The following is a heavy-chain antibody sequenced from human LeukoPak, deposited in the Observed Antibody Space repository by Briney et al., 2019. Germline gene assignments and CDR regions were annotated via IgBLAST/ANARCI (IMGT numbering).Heavy chain of an antibody. CDR1: GYSFTSYW. CDR3: ARLRWPYYYDSSGYPYYFDY. J-gene: IGHJ4*02. V-gene: IGHV5-51*01. Sequence: GESLKISCKGSGYSFTSYWIGWVRQMPGKGLPWMGIIYPGDSDTRYSPSFQGQVTISADKSISTAYLQWSSLKASDTAMYYCARLRWPYYYDSSGYPYYFDYWGQGTLVTVSS. D-gene: IGHD3-22*01. CDR2: IYPGDSDT.